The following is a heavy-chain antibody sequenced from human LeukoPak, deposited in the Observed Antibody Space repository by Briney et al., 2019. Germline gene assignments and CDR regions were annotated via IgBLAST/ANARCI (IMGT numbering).Heavy chain of an antibody. Sequence: GGSLRLSCAASGSTFTSYSMNWVRQAPGKGLEWVSYISGSGNTIDYADSVKGRFTISRDNAKNSVYLQMNSLRAEDTAVYYCARVLGNSRGLEGFDYWGQGTLVIVSS. D-gene: IGHD4-23*01. CDR2: ISGSGNTI. CDR3: ARVLGNSRGLEGFDY. V-gene: IGHV3-48*04. J-gene: IGHJ4*02. CDR1: GSTFTSYS.